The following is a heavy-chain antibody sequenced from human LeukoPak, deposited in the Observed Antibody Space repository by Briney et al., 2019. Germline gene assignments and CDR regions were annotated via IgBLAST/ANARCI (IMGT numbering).Heavy chain of an antibody. V-gene: IGHV3-74*01. CDR3: ARDKAAAVGYFDY. CDR2: INSDGSST. J-gene: IGHJ4*02. Sequence: PGGSLRLSCAASGFTFSSHWMHWVRQAPGKGLVWVSRINSDGSSTDYADSVKGRFTISRDNSKNTLYLQMNSLRAEDTAVYYCARDKAAAVGYFDYWGQGTLVTVSS. D-gene: IGHD6-13*01. CDR1: GFTFSSHW.